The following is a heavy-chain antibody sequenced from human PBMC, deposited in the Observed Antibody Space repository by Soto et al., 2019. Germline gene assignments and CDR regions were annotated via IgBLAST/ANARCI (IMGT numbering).Heavy chain of an antibody. CDR2: INAGNGDT. V-gene: IGHV1-3*01. CDR3: ARLRIFGVGWPDYFDY. J-gene: IGHJ4*02. CDR1: GYTFTSYA. D-gene: IGHD3-3*01. Sequence: ASVKVSCKASGYTFTSYAMHWVRQAPGQRLEWMGWINAGNGDTKYSQKFQGRVTITRDTSASTAYMELSSLRSEDTAVYYCARLRIFGVGWPDYFDYWGQGTLVTVSS.